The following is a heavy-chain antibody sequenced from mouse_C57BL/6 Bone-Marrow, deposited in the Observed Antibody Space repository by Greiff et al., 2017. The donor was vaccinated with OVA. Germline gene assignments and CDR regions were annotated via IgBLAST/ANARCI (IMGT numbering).Heavy chain of an antibody. V-gene: IGHV1-82*01. D-gene: IGHD1-1*02. J-gene: IGHJ2*01. CDR3: ARGNYGDY. Sequence: VKLMESGPELVKPGASVKISCKASGYAFSSSWMNWVKQRPGKGLEWIGRIYPGDGDTNYNGKFKGKATLTADKSSSTAYMQLSSLTSEDYAVYFCARGNYGDYWGQGTTLTVSS. CDR1: GYAFSSSW. CDR2: IYPGDGDT.